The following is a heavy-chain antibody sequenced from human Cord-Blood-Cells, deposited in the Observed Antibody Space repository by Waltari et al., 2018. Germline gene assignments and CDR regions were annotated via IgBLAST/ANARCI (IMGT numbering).Heavy chain of an antibody. J-gene: IGHJ3*02. CDR1: GFTFSNAW. Sequence: EVQLVESGGGLVKPGGSLRLSCAASGFTFSNAWMSWVRQAPGKGLEGVGRMKSKTEGGTTDYAAPVKGRLTISRDDSKNTLYLQMNSLKTEDTAVYYCTTVDGAFDIWGQGTMVTVSS. CDR2: MKSKTEGGTT. V-gene: IGHV3-15*01. CDR3: TTVDGAFDI.